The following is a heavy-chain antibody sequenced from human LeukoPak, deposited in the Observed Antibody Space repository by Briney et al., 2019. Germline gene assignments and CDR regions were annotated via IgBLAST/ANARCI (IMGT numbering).Heavy chain of an antibody. D-gene: IGHD3-16*01. CDR3: ARHYVWGSYPDY. V-gene: IGHV4-39*01. CDR1: GGSISSSSYY. CDR2: IYYSGST. Sequence: SETLSLTCTVSGGSISSSSYYWGWIRQPPGKGLEWIGSIYYSGSTYYNPSLKSRVTISVDTSKNQFSLKLSSVTAADTAVYYCARHYVWGSYPDYWGQGTLATVSS. J-gene: IGHJ4*02.